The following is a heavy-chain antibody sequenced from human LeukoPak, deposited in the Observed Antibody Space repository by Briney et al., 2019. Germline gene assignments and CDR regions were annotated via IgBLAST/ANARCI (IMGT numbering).Heavy chain of an antibody. J-gene: IGHJ4*02. Sequence: TSETLSLTCTVSGGSISSYYWSWLRQPPRKGLEWIGYMSYRGSTNHNTSLKSRLTISLDTYKNQFSLKLSSVTAADTAVYYCARHNDYGDHAYFDYWGQGTLVTVSS. D-gene: IGHD4-17*01. CDR3: ARHNDYGDHAYFDY. V-gene: IGHV4-59*08. CDR2: MSYRGST. CDR1: GGSISSYY.